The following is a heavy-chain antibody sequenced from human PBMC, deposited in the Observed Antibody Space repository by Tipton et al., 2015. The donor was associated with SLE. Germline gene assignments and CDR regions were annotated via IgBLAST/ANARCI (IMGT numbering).Heavy chain of an antibody. CDR1: GGSFSGYY. CDR3: ARDRLHGWFDP. CDR2: INHSGST. V-gene: IGHV4-34*01. Sequence: TLSLTCAVYGGSFSGYYWSWIRQPPGKGLEWIGEINHSGSTNYNPSLKSRVTISVDTSKNQFSLKLRSVTAADTAGYYCARDRLHGWFDPWGQGTLVTVSS. D-gene: IGHD4-11*01. J-gene: IGHJ5*02.